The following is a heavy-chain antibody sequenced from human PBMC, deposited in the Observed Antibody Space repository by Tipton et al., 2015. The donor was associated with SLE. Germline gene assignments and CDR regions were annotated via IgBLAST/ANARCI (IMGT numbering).Heavy chain of an antibody. CDR2: IYTSGST. CDR3: AREGEGTAADPFDY. Sequence: TLSLTCTVSGGSISSGSYYWSWIRQPAGKGLEWIGRIYTSGSTNYNPSLKSRVTISVDTSKNQFSLKLSSVTAADTAVYYCAREGEGTAADPFDYWGQGTLVTVSS. CDR1: GGSISSGSYY. V-gene: IGHV4-61*02. D-gene: IGHD1-1*01. J-gene: IGHJ4*02.